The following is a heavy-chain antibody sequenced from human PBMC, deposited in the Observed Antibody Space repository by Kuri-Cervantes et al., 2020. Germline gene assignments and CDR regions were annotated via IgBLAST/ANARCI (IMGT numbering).Heavy chain of an antibody. J-gene: IGHJ6*02. CDR3: AKGHGRHGSWSLSYYYYGMDV. V-gene: IGHV1-46*01. D-gene: IGHD3-10*01. Sequence: ASVKVSCKASGYTFSNYYMHWVRQAPGQGLEWMGIINPSGGRASYTQSFQGRVTMTRDTSTSTVYMELSSLRSEDTAVYYCAKGHGRHGSWSLSYYYYGMDVWGQGTTVTVSS. CDR1: GYTFSNYY. CDR2: INPSGGRA.